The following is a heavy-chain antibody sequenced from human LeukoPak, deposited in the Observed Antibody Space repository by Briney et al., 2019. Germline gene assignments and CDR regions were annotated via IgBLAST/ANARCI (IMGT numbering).Heavy chain of an antibody. CDR3: ARDSTGYGYEEWN. CDR2: IKQDGSEK. Sequence: GGSLRLSCAASGFTFSRFWMSWARQAPGKGLEWVANIKQDGSEKYYVDSVKGRFTISRDNAKNSLYLQMNSLRAEDTALYYCARDSTGYGYEEWNWGQGTLVTVSS. J-gene: IGHJ4*02. D-gene: IGHD5-18*01. V-gene: IGHV3-7*01. CDR1: GFTFSRFW.